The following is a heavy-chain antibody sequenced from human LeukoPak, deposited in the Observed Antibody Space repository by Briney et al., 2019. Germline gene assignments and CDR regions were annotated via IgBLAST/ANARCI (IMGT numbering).Heavy chain of an antibody. J-gene: IGHJ4*02. CDR2: IYYSGST. V-gene: IGHV4-59*01. Sequence: SETLSLTCTVSGGSISSYYWSWIRQPPGRGLEWIGYIYYSGSTNQNPSLKSRVTISVDTSKNRYSLKLSSVTAADTAVYYCASLYYYDSSCYQYYFDYWGQGTLVTVSS. CDR3: ASLYYYDSSCYQYYFDY. CDR1: GGSISSYY. D-gene: IGHD3-22*01.